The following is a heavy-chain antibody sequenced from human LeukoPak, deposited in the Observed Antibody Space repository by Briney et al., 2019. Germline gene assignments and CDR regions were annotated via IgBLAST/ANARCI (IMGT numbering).Heavy chain of an antibody. Sequence: SVTVSCKASGGTFSIYAISWVRQAPGQGLEWMGRIIPILGIANYAQKFQGRVTITADKSTSTAYMELSSLRSEDTAVYYCARDNGDYYYGMDVWGQGTTVTVSS. CDR2: IIPILGIA. J-gene: IGHJ6*02. D-gene: IGHD4-17*01. CDR3: ARDNGDYYYGMDV. V-gene: IGHV1-69*04. CDR1: GGTFSIYA.